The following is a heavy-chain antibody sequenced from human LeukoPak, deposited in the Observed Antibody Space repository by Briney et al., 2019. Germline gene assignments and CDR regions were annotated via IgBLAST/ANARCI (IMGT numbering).Heavy chain of an antibody. V-gene: IGHV3-48*01. Sequence: PGGSLRLSCAASGFTFRDHGMNWVRQAPGKGLEWISYISSSSGSIYFADSVKGRFTISRDNAENSLYLQMNSLRAEDTAVYYCARDRSDYDYVWGSYRSLHYWGQGTLVTVSS. CDR2: ISSSSGSI. J-gene: IGHJ4*02. CDR3: ARDRSDYDYVWGSYRSLHY. D-gene: IGHD3-16*02. CDR1: GFTFRDHG.